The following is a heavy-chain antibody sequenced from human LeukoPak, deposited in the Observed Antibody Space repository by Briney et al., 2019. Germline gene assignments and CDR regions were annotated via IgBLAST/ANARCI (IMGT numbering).Heavy chain of an antibody. CDR3: ARESLSCSGGSCYSFNYMDV. CDR2: ITGSGAFT. D-gene: IGHD2-15*01. J-gene: IGHJ6*03. CDR1: GFTFIKYS. Sequence: GGSLRLSCAASGFTFIKYSMTWVRQAPGKGLEWVSAITGSGAFTDYADSVKGRFTISRDNAKNSLYLQMNSLRAEDTAVYYCARESLSCSGGSCYSFNYMDVWGKGTTVTVSS. V-gene: IGHV3-23*01.